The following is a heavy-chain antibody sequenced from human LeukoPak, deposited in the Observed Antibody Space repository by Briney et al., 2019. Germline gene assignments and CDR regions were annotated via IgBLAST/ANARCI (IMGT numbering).Heavy chain of an antibody. D-gene: IGHD3-3*02. J-gene: IGHJ4*02. CDR3: ARDSIFGVAFHY. CDR1: GFTFSSYE. CDR2: ISSSGTTI. Sequence: GGSLRLSCAASGFTFSSYEMNWVRQAPGKGLEWVSYISSSGTTIYYADSVKGRFTISRDNAKNSLYLQMNSLRAEDTAVYYCARDSIFGVAFHYWGQGTLVTVSS. V-gene: IGHV3-48*03.